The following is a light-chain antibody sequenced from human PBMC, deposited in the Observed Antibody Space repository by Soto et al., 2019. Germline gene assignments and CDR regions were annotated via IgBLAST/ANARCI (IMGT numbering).Light chain of an antibody. Sequence: IQLTQSQSSLSASVGDRVTITCRASQGISSALAWYQQKPGKAPKLLIYDASSLESGVPSRFSGSGSGTDFTLTISSLQPEDFATYYCQQFNNYITFGQGTRLEIK. J-gene: IGKJ5*01. CDR1: QGISSA. CDR2: DAS. CDR3: QQFNNYIT. V-gene: IGKV1D-13*01.